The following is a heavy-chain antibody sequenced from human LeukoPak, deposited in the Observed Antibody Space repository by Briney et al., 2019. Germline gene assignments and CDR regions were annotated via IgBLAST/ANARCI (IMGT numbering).Heavy chain of an antibody. Sequence: VASVKVSCKASGGTFSSYAISWVRQAPGQGLEWMGGIIPIFGTANYAQKFQGRVTITADESTSTAYMELSSLRSEDTAVYYCATNQYGDYTLGDYWGQGTLVSVSS. CDR2: IIPIFGTA. CDR3: ATNQYGDYTLGDY. D-gene: IGHD4-17*01. CDR1: GGTFSSYA. J-gene: IGHJ4*02. V-gene: IGHV1-69*01.